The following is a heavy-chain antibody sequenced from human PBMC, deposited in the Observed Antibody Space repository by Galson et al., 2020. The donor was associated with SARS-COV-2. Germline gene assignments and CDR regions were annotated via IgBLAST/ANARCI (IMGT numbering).Heavy chain of an antibody. V-gene: IGHV3-23*01. J-gene: IGHJ5*02. Sequence: GGSLRLPCTASGFTFSRYAMSWVPQAPGKGLEWVSATSRSGRSTYYADSVKGRFTIPRDNSKNTLYLQMNSLRAEDTAVYYCAKDRDPVGDYGDYVGPNWFDPWGQGTLVTVSS. CDR2: TSRSGRST. CDR3: AKDRDPVGDYGDYVGPNWFDP. CDR1: GFTFSRYA. D-gene: IGHD4-17*01.